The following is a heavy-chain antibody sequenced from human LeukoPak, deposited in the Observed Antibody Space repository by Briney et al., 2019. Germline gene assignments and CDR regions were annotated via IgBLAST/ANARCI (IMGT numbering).Heavy chain of an antibody. CDR3: ASAGRVGDIFDI. V-gene: IGHV3-74*01. CDR2: INSGGSSI. Sequence: GGSLRLSCAASGFTFSSFWMYWVRQAPGKGLVWVSRINSGGSSIGYADSVKGRFTISRDNAKNTLSLQMDSLRAEDTAVYFRASAGRVGDIFDIWGQGTMVTVSS. CDR1: GFTFSSFW. D-gene: IGHD6-13*01. J-gene: IGHJ3*02.